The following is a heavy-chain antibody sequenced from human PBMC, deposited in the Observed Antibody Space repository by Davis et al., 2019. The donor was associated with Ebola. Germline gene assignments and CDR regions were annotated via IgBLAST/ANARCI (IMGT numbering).Heavy chain of an antibody. CDR3: ARDKDYGSGKYYFDY. Sequence: ASVKVSCKASGYTFTSYGISWVRQAPGQGLEWMGWISAYNGNTNYAQKLQGRVTMTTDTSTSTAYMELRSLRSDDTAVYYCARDKDYGSGKYYFDYWGQGTLVTVSS. CDR2: ISAYNGNT. CDR1: GYTFTSYG. D-gene: IGHD3-10*01. J-gene: IGHJ4*02. V-gene: IGHV1-18*04.